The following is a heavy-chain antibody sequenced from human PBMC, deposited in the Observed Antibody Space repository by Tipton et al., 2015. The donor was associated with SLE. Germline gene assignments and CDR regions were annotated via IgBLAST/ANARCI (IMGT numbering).Heavy chain of an antibody. CDR2: INHGGGT. J-gene: IGHJ3*02. D-gene: IGHD2-21*02. Sequence: WSWIRQSPGTGLEWLGEINHGGGTNYNPSLKSRVTILIDTSENKFSPNLKSVTAADTAVYYCARAPYCGADCHPDGFDIWGQGTLATVSS. CDR3: ARAPYCGADCHPDGFDI. V-gene: IGHV4-34*01.